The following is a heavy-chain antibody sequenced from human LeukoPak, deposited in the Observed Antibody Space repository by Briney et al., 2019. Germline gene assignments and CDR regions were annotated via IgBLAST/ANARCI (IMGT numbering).Heavy chain of an antibody. Sequence: GGSLRLSCAASGFTVSSNYMSWVRQAPGKGLERVSVIYSGGSTYYADSVKGRFTISRDHSKNTLYLQMNSLRAEDTAVYYCARGLGATHHFDYWGQGTLVTVSS. V-gene: IGHV3-53*01. CDR1: GFTVSSNY. CDR3: ARGLGATHHFDY. CDR2: IYSGGST. D-gene: IGHD1-26*01. J-gene: IGHJ4*02.